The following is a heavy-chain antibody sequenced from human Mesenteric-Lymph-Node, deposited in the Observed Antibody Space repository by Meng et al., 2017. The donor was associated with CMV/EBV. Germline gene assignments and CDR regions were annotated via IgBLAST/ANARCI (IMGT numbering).Heavy chain of an antibody. V-gene: IGHV3-13*01. CDR3: ARDPNLTDRGWLDP. D-gene: IGHD5-24*01. CDR1: GFTFSSYD. Sequence: GESLKISCAASGFTFSSYDMHWVRQATGKGLEWVSAIGTAGDTYYPGSVKGRFTISRDNAKNSLYLEMNSLGVEDSGVYYCARDPNLTDRGWLDPWGQGTLVTVSS. J-gene: IGHJ5*02. CDR2: IGTAGDT.